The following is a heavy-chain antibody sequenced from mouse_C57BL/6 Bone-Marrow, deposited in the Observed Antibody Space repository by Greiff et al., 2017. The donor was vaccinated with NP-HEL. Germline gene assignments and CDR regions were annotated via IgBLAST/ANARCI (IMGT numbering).Heavy chain of an antibody. CDR1: GYTFTDYY. V-gene: IGHV1-76*01. D-gene: IGHD4-1*01. J-gene: IGHJ4*01. Sequence: QVQLQQSGAELVRPGASVKLSCKASGYTFTDYYINWVKQRPGQGLEWIARIYPGSGNTYYNEKFKGKATLTAEKSSSTAYMQLSSLTSEDSAVYCCARNWVDYWGQGTSVTVSS. CDR3: ARNWVDY. CDR2: IYPGSGNT.